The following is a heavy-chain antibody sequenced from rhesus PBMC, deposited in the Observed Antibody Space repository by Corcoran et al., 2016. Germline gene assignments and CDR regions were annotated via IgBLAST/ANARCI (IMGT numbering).Heavy chain of an antibody. J-gene: IGHJ4*01. Sequence: QVQLQESGPGLVKPSETLSLTCAVSGYSISGYYWSWIRQAPGKGLEWFGYITYSGSTSYNPSLNSRVTISKEPSKNQFSLKLSSVTAADTAVYYCARGAPGPRNLVGYYFDYWGQGVVVTVSS. V-gene: IGHV4-122*02. CDR2: ITYSGST. CDR3: ARGAPGPRNLVGYYFDY. D-gene: IGHD2-39*02. CDR1: GYSISGYY.